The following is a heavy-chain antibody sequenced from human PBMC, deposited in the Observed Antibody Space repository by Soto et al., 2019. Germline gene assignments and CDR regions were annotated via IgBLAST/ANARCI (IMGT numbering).Heavy chain of an antibody. J-gene: IGHJ6*03. V-gene: IGHV1-8*01. D-gene: IGHD3-3*01. CDR1: GYTFTSYD. CDR3: ARAAGLPKAQPHLTIFGVVIKRKQGLWYMDV. Sequence: ASVKVSCKASGYTFTSYDINWVRQATGQGLEWMGWMNPNSGNTGYAQKFQGRVTMTRNTSISTAYMELSSLRSEDTAVYYCARAAGLPKAQPHLTIFGVVIKRKQGLWYMDVWGKGTTVTVSS. CDR2: MNPNSGNT.